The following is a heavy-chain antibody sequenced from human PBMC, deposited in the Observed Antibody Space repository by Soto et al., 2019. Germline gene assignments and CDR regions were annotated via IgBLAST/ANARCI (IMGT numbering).Heavy chain of an antibody. CDR1: GGNFTNYG. J-gene: IGHJ5*02. Sequence: SVKVSCKASGGNFTNYGISWVRQAPGQGLAWMGGIIPLFGTTNYAQKFRGRVTVTADESTSTAYMELNSLRSEDTAIYVCAGARGTSWYNSFDPWGQGTLVTVSS. CDR3: AGARGTSWYNSFDP. V-gene: IGHV1-69*13. CDR2: IIPLFGTT. D-gene: IGHD1-26*01.